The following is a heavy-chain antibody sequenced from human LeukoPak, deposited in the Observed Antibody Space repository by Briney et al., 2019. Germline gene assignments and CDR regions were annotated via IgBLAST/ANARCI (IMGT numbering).Heavy chain of an antibody. D-gene: IGHD5-18*01. J-gene: IGHJ4*02. CDR2: ISWNGATV. CDR1: GFTFDDYA. V-gene: IGHV3-9*01. Sequence: GGSLRLSCAASGFTFDDYAMHWVRQAPGKGLEWVSGISWNGATVGYADSVEGRFTISGDNANNSLYLQMNSLRAEDTALYYCARVRGYSYGYFDYWGQGTLVTVSS. CDR3: ARVRGYSYGYFDY.